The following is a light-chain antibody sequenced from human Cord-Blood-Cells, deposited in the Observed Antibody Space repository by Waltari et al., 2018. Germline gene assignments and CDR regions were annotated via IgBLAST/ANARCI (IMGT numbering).Light chain of an antibody. CDR2: DVS. V-gene: IGLV2-14*01. Sequence: QSALTQPASVSGSPGQSITISCTGISSDVGGYTYVAWYQQHPGKAPKLMIYDVSNRPSWVSNRFSGSKSGNTASLTISGLQAEDEADYYCSSYTSSSTVVFGGGTKLTVL. CDR3: SSYTSSSTVV. J-gene: IGLJ2*01. CDR1: SSDVGGYTY.